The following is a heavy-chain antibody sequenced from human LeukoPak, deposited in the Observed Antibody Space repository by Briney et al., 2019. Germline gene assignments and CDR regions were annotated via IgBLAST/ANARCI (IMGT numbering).Heavy chain of an antibody. CDR1: GFTFSSYG. CDR2: IWYGGSNK. CDR3: AKSWAAMVKDIHDYMDV. J-gene: IGHJ6*03. D-gene: IGHD5-18*01. Sequence: GRSLRLSCAASGFTFSSYGMHWVRQAPGKGLEWVAVIWYGGSNKYYADSVKGRFTISRDNSKNTLYLQMNSLRAEDTAVYYCAKSWAAMVKDIHDYMDVWGKGTTVTVSS. V-gene: IGHV3-30*18.